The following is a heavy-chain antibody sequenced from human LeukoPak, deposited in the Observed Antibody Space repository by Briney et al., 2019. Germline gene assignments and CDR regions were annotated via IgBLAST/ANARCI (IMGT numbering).Heavy chain of an antibody. V-gene: IGHV1-8*02. J-gene: IGHJ6*02. CDR3: ARESEDRKRYYDFWSGYYPTYYYYGMDV. D-gene: IGHD3-3*01. CDR1: GYTFTSYY. Sequence: GASVTVSCKASGYTFTSYYMHWVRQAPGQGLEWMGIINPNSGNTGCAQKFQGRVTMTRNTSISTAYMELSSLRSEDTAAYYCARESEDRKRYYDFWSGYYPTYYYYGMDVWGQGTTVTVSS. CDR2: INPNSGNT.